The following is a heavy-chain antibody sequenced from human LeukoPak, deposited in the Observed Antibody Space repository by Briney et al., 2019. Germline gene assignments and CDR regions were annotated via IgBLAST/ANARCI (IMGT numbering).Heavy chain of an antibody. J-gene: IGHJ5*02. Sequence: SETLSLTCAVYGGSFSGYYWSWIRQPPGKGLEWIGEINHSGSTNYNPSLKSRVTISVDTSKNQFSLKLGSVTAADTAVYYCARGRGEAAAGTLNNWFDPWGQGTLVTVSS. V-gene: IGHV4-34*01. D-gene: IGHD6-13*01. CDR1: GGSFSGYY. CDR2: INHSGST. CDR3: ARGRGEAAAGTLNNWFDP.